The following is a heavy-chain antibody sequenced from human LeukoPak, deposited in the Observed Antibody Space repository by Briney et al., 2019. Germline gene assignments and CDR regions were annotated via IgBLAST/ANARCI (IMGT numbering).Heavy chain of an antibody. CDR1: GYSFTSYW. CDR3: ARQDDLYGTSIDY. Sequence: PGEPLKISCKGSGYSFTSYWIGWVRQMPGKGLEWMGIIYPGDSDTTYSPSFQGQVTISADKSISTAYLQWSSLKASDTAMYYCARQDDLYGTSIDYWGQGTLVTVSS. CDR2: IYPGDSDT. V-gene: IGHV5-51*01. J-gene: IGHJ4*02. D-gene: IGHD2-2*01.